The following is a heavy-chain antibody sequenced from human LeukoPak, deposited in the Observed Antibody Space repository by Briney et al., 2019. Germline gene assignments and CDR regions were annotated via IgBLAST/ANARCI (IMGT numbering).Heavy chain of an antibody. CDR2: IKSKTDGGTT. Sequence: GGSLRLSCAASGFTFSNAWMTWVRQAPGKGLEWVGRIKSKTDGGTTDYAEPVKGRFTVSRDDSKNTLYLQMNTLKTEDTAVYYCILASAGPAYWSQETLVTVSS. V-gene: IGHV3-15*01. D-gene: IGHD6-13*01. CDR3: ILASAGPAY. CDR1: GFTFSNAW. J-gene: IGHJ4*02.